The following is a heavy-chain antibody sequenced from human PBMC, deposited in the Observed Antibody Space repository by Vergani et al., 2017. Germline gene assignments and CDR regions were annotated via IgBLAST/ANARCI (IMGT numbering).Heavy chain of an antibody. V-gene: IGHV4-39*01. CDR2: IYYSGST. D-gene: IGHD1-26*01. J-gene: IGHJ4*02. CDR1: GGSISSSSYY. Sequence: QVQLQQWGAGLLKPSETLSLTCAVSGGSISSSSYYWGWIRQPPGKGLEWIGSIYYSGSTYYNPSLKSRVTISVDTSKNQFSLKLSSVTAADTAVYYCARRRGWELSYWGQGTLVTVSS. CDR3: ARRRGWELSY.